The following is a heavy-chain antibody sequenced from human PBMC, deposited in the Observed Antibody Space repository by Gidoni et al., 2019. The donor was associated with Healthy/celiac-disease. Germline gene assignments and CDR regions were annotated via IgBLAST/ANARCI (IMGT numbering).Heavy chain of an antibody. CDR3: TTDRDVDIVATSFGYYYGMDV. J-gene: IGHJ6*02. D-gene: IGHD5-12*01. V-gene: IGHV3-15*01. Sequence: VKGRFTISRDDSKNTLYLQMNSLKTEDTAVYYCTTDRDVDIVATSFGYYYGMDVWGQGTTVTVSS.